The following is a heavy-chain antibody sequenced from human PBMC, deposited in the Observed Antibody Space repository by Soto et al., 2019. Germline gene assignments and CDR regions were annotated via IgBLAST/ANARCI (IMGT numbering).Heavy chain of an antibody. CDR1: GFNFNGAW. CDR2: IRSETAGGTR. V-gene: IGHV3-15*07. Sequence: PGGSLRLSCVGSGFNFNGAWMKWVRQILGKGLEWVGRIRSETAGGTREYGVPVKGRFTISRDSAKNSLYLQMNSLRAEDTAVYYCARDADILTGSDAFDIWGQGKMVTVSS. CDR3: ARDADILTGSDAFDI. D-gene: IGHD3-9*01. J-gene: IGHJ3*02.